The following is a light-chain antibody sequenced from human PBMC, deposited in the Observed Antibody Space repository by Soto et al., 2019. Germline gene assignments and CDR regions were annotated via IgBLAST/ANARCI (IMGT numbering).Light chain of an antibody. CDR3: QQSYTTLFT. Sequence: DIQMTQSPSSLSASVGDSVTITCRTSQSIDNYLNWYQQKPGKAPKLLMYAASTLQSGVPSRFSGSGSATDFTLTISSLQHEDLATYYCQQSYTTLFTFGPGTKVDLK. J-gene: IGKJ3*01. V-gene: IGKV1-39*01. CDR1: QSIDNY. CDR2: AAS.